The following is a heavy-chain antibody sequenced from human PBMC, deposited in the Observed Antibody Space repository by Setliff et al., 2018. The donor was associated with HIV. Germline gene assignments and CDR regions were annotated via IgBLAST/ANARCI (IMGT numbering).Heavy chain of an antibody. CDR2: IYYSGST. CDR1: GGSISSSSYY. J-gene: IGHJ5*02. CDR3: ARETRSFGGIDP. Sequence: LSLTCTVSGGSISSSSYYWGWIRQPPGKGLEWIGHIYYSGSTYYNPSLKSRVTISVDTSNNQFSLKLSSVTAADTAMYYCARETRSFGGIDPWGQGTLVTVSS. V-gene: IGHV4-39*02. D-gene: IGHD2-15*01.